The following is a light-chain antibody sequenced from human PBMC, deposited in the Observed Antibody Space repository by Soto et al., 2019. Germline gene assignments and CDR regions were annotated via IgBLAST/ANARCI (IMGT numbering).Light chain of an antibody. V-gene: IGLV2-14*01. CDR2: EVI. J-gene: IGLJ2*01. CDR1: SSDVGRYNY. CDR3: CSYTRSSTLL. Sequence: QSVLTQPASVSGSPGQSITISCTGTSSDVGRYNYVSWYQQHPGRAPRLIVYEVINRPAGVSNRFSGSKSGNTASLTISRLHAADEADYYCCSYTRSSTLLFGGGTKLTVL.